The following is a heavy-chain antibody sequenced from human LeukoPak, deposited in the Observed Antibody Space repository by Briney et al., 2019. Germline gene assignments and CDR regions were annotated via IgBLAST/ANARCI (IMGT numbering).Heavy chain of an antibody. D-gene: IGHD3-3*01. CDR1: GFTFNTYS. Sequence: GGSLRLSCAGSGFTFNTYSMNWVRQAPGKGLEWVSSISSSSSYIYYADSVKGRFTISRDNAKNSLYLQMNSLRAEDTAVYYCASNLEYYDFWSGYFNWGQGTLVTVSS. J-gene: IGHJ4*02. CDR2: ISSSSSYI. CDR3: ASNLEYYDFWSGYFN. V-gene: IGHV3-21*01.